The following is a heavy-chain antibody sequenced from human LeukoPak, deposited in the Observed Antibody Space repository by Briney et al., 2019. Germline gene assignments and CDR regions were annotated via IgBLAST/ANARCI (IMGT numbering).Heavy chain of an antibody. D-gene: IGHD4-17*01. Sequence: SETLSLTCTVSGDSITRGTYYWNWIRQPAGKGLEWIGRIHTSSRVNYNPSLKSRVTISIDTSRNLVSLRLTSVTAADAAVYYCARDRGNGDYGDYFASWGQGTLVSVSS. CDR3: ARDRGNGDYGDYFAS. CDR1: GDSITRGTYY. V-gene: IGHV4-61*02. J-gene: IGHJ4*02. CDR2: IHTSSRV.